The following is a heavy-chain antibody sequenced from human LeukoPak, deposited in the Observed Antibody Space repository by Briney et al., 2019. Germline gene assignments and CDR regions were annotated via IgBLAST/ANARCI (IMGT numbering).Heavy chain of an antibody. CDR2: IRYDGSNE. V-gene: IGHV3-30*02. J-gene: IGHJ4*02. Sequence: GGSLRLSCAASGFTFSSYGMHWVRQAPGKGLEWVAFIRYDGSNEYYADSVKGRFTISRDNSKNTLYLQMNSLRAEDTAVYYCAKDLGHDYGDYYYWGQGTLVTVSS. D-gene: IGHD4-17*01. CDR3: AKDLGHDYGDYYY. CDR1: GFTFSSYG.